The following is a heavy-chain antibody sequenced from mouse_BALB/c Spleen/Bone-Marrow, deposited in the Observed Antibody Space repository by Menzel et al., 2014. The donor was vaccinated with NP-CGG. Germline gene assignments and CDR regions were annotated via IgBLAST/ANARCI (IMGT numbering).Heavy chain of an antibody. D-gene: IGHD2-1*01. V-gene: IGHV5-17*02. CDR3: ARGGNYAWFAY. J-gene: IGHJ3*01. Sequence: EAQLVESGGGLVQPGGSRKLSCAASGFTFSSFGMHWVRQAPEKGLEWVAYVSSGSSTIYYADTVKGRFTISRDNPKNTLFLQMTSLRSEDTAMYYCARGGNYAWFAYWGQGTLVTVSA. CDR1: GFTFSSFG. CDR2: VSSGSSTI.